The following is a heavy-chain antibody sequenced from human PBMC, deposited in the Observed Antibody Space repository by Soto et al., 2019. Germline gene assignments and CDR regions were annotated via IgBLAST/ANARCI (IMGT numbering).Heavy chain of an antibody. CDR1: GGSVSSGSYF. D-gene: IGHD5-12*01. CDR3: AREGRVATFDY. J-gene: IGHJ4*02. V-gene: IGHV4-61*01. CDR2: IYNSGNT. Sequence: QVQLQESGPGLVKPSETLSLTCNVSGGSVSSGSYFWSWIRQPPGKGLEWIGYIYNSGNTKYNPSLKSRVTISEDTSKNQFSLKWSSVTAADTAVYYCAREGRVATFDYWGQGSLVTVSS.